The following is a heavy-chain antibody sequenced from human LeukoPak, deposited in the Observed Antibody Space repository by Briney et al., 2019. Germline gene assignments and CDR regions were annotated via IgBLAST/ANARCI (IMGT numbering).Heavy chain of an antibody. CDR1: GGSISSISYY. J-gene: IGHJ5*02. D-gene: IGHD3-10*01. Sequence: SETLSLTCTVSGGSISSISYYWGWIRQPPGKGLEWIGTVYYSGTTYPNPSLKSRVTISVDTSKNQFSLKLSSVTAADTAVYYCARQPKSCAPGIFITGKACWFDPWGQGTLVTVSP. V-gene: IGHV4-39*01. CDR2: VYYSGTT. CDR3: ARQPKSCAPGIFITGKACWFDP.